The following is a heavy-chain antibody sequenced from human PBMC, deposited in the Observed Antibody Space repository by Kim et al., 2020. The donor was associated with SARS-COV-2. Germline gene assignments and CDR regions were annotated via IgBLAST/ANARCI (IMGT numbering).Heavy chain of an antibody. CDR3: ARVVRGLGWYFDL. D-gene: IGHD3-10*01. Sequence: SETLSLTCAVYGGSFSGYYWSWIRQPPGKGLEWIGEINHSGSTNYNPSLKSRVTISVDTSKNQFSLKLSSVTAADTAVYYCARVVRGLGWYFDLWGRGTLVTVSS. J-gene: IGHJ2*01. CDR1: GGSFSGYY. V-gene: IGHV4-34*01. CDR2: INHSGST.